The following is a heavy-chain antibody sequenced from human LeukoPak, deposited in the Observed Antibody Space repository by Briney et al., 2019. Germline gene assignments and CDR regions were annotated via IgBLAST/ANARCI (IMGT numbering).Heavy chain of an antibody. Sequence: ASVKVSCKASGYTFTSYDISWVRQATGQGLEWMGWMNPNSGNTGYAQKFQGRVTMTRNTSISTAYMELSSLRSEYTAVYYWARATDSAHYCGQATPLTAPS. CDR1: GYTFTSYD. V-gene: IGHV1-8*01. CDR2: MNPNSGNT. CDR3: ARATDSAHY. D-gene: IGHD2-15*01. J-gene: IGHJ4*02.